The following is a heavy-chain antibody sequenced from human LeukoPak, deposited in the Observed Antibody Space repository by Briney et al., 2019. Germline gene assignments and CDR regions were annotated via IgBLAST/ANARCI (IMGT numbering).Heavy chain of an antibody. CDR3: ARDGSSGWYWVDY. V-gene: IGHV3-33*01. CDR2: IWYDGSNK. Sequence: GRSLRLSCAASGFTFSSYGMHWVRQAPGEGLGWVAVIWYDGSNKYYADSVKGRFTISRDNSKNTLYLQMNSLRAEDTAEYYCARDGSSGWYWVDYWGQGTLVTVSS. D-gene: IGHD6-19*01. CDR1: GFTFSSYG. J-gene: IGHJ4*02.